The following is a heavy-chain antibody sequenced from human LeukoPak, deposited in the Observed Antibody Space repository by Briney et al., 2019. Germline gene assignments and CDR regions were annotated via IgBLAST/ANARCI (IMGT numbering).Heavy chain of an antibody. CDR2: IKQDGSEK. V-gene: IGHV3-7*05. J-gene: IGHJ6*02. CDR1: GFTFGSYS. CDR3: ARGHYGMDV. Sequence: GGSLRLSCAASGFTFGSYSMTWVRQAPGKGLDWVAYIKQDGSEKNYVDPVKGRFTISRDNAKNSLYLQMNSLRAEDTAVYYCARGHYGMDVWGQGTTVTVSS.